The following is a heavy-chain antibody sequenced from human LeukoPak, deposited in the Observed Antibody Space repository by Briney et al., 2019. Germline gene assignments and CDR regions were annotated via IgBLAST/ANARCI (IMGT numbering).Heavy chain of an antibody. V-gene: IGHV4-59*01. CDR2: IYYSGST. CDR3: ARDEAGTTALDI. J-gene: IGHJ3*02. Sequence: PSETLSLTCTLSGGSINSYYWRWVRQPPGKGLEWVGYIYYSGSTNYNPSLKSRVTISVDTSKNQFSLQLSSETAADTAVYYCARDEAGTTALDIWGQGTWSPSLQ. D-gene: IGHD1-1*01. CDR1: GGSINSYY.